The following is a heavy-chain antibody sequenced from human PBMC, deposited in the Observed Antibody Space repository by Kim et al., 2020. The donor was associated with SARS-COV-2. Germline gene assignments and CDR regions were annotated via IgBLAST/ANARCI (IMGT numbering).Heavy chain of an antibody. CDR1: GFTFSSYA. CDR3: AKKVGITICGVVIDHYYCYGMGV. D-gene: IGHD3-3*01. Sequence: GGSLRLSCAASGFTFSSYAMSWVRQAPGKGLEWVSAISGSGGSTYYADSVKGRFTISRYNSQNTLYLQMNSLRAEDTAVYYCAKKVGITICGVVIDHYYCYGMGVWGQGNTVTVSS. CDR2: ISGSGGST. V-gene: IGHV3-23*01. J-gene: IGHJ6*02.